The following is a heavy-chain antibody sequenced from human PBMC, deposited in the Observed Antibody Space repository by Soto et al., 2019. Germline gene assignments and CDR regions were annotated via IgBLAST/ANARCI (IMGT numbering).Heavy chain of an antibody. V-gene: IGHV3-33*01. Sequence: PGGSLRLSCAASGFTFSSYGMHWVRQAPCKGLEWVAVIWYDGSNKYYADSVKGRFTISRDNAKNSLYLQMNSLRAEDTAVYYCARSPDSGSYLNWFDPWGQGTLVTVSS. D-gene: IGHD1-26*01. CDR2: IWYDGSNK. J-gene: IGHJ5*02. CDR1: GFTFSSYG. CDR3: ARSPDSGSYLNWFDP.